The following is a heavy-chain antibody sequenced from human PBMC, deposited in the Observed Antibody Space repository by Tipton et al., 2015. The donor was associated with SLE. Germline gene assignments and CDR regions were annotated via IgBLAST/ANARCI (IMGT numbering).Heavy chain of an antibody. Sequence: TLSLTCAVYGGSFSGYYWSWIRQPPGKGLEWIGEINHSGSTNYNPSLKSRVTISVDTSKNQFSLKLSSVTAADTAVYYCARVGPSTPDYRGQGTLVTVSS. V-gene: IGHV4-34*01. CDR3: ARVGPSTPDY. J-gene: IGHJ4*02. CDR1: GGSFSGYY. D-gene: IGHD2-2*01. CDR2: INHSGST.